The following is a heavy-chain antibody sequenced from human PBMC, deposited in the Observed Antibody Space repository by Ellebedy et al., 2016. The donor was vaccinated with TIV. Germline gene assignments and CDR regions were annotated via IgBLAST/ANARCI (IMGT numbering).Heavy chain of an antibody. CDR2: ISAYNGNT. CDR3: ATTTRTISLCFDY. V-gene: IGHV1-18*04. J-gene: IGHJ4*02. D-gene: IGHD3-3*01. Sequence: AASVKVSCKASGYTDTSYGISWVRQAPGQGLEWMGWISAYNGNTHYAQKHQGRVTMTTDTSTSTGYMELRSLRSDDTAVYYCATTTRTISLCFDYWGQGTPVTVSS. CDR1: GYTDTSYG.